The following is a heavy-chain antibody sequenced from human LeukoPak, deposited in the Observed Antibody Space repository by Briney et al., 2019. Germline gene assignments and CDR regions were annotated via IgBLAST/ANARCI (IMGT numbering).Heavy chain of an antibody. J-gene: IGHJ4*02. V-gene: IGHV3-7*01. CDR2: TEKDGSEI. CDR3: AAGAGWLIDW. D-gene: IGHD6-19*01. Sequence: PPGGSLRLSCAASGFTFSNYWMNWVRQAPGKGMEWVAITEKDGSEILYVDSVKGRFTISRDNAKNSLYLQMNSLRAEDTAVYYCAAGAGWLIDWWGQGTLVTVSS. CDR1: GFTFSNYW.